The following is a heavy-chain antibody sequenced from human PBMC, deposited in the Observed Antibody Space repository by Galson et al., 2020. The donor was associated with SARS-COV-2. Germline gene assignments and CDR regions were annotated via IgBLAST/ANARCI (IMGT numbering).Heavy chain of an antibody. Sequence: GESLKISCAASGFTFSSYEMNWVRQAAGKGLEWVSYISSSGSTIYYADSVKGRFTISRDNAKNSLYLQMNSLRAEDTAVYYCARVHQHYYDSSGYYPDAFDIWGQGTMVTVSS. CDR1: GFTFSSYE. V-gene: IGHV3-48*03. D-gene: IGHD3-22*01. CDR3: ARVHQHYYDSSGYYPDAFDI. J-gene: IGHJ3*02. CDR2: ISSSGSTI.